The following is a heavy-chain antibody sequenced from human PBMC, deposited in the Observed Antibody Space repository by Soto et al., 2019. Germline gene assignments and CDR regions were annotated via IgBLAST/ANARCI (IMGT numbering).Heavy chain of an antibody. CDR2: IYYSGST. J-gene: IGHJ4*02. CDR1: GGSITSSGYY. V-gene: IGHV4-39*01. Sequence: QLLESGPRLVKPSETLSLTCTVSGGSITSSGYYWGYIRQPPGKGLEWIASIYYSGSTYYNPSLKSRVTISVDTSKNQFSLELTSVTAADTAVYYCMRDSGNYRTSNWGQGILVTVSS. D-gene: IGHD1-26*01. CDR3: MRDSGNYRTSN.